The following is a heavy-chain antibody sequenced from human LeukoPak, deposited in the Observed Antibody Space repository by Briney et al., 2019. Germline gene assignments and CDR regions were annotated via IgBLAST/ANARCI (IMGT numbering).Heavy chain of an antibody. CDR2: ISYDGSNK. CDR1: GFTFSSYA. CDR3: ARDGRYCSGGSCNRMDV. V-gene: IGHV3-30-3*01. J-gene: IGHJ6*02. Sequence: GGSLRLSCAASGFTFSSYAMHWVRQAPGKGLEWVAVISYDGSNKYYADSVKGRFTISRDNSKSTLYLQMNSLRAEDTAVYYCARDGRYCSGGSCNRMDVWGQGTTVTVSS. D-gene: IGHD2-15*01.